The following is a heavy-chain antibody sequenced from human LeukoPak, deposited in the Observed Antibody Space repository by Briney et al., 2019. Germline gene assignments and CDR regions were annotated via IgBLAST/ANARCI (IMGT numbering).Heavy chain of an antibody. CDR1: GFTVSSNY. Sequence: SGGSLRLSCAASGFTVSSNYMSWVRQAPGKGLEWVSIIYSGGATFYADSVKGRFIISRENSKNTLWLQMNSLRAEDTAVYYCATYSSLNRREFQYWGQGTLLTVSS. CDR3: ATYSSLNRREFQY. J-gene: IGHJ1*01. V-gene: IGHV3-53*01. D-gene: IGHD3-22*01. CDR2: IYSGGAT.